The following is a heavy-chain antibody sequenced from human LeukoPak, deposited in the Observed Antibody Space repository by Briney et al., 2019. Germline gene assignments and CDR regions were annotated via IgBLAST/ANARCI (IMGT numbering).Heavy chain of an antibody. J-gene: IGHJ4*02. Sequence: GASVKVSCKASGYTFTNYGISWVRQAPGQGLEWMGWISAYNGNTNYAQRFQGRVTMTTDTSRSTGYMEVRSLRSEDTAVYYCATVVLYSGYYFDYWGQGTLVTVSS. D-gene: IGHD5-12*01. V-gene: IGHV1-18*01. CDR1: GYTFTNYG. CDR3: ATVVLYSGYYFDY. CDR2: ISAYNGNT.